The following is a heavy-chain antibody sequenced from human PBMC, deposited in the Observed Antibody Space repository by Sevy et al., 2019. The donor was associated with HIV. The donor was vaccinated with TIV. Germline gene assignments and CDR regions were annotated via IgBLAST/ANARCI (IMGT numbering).Heavy chain of an antibody. D-gene: IGHD4-4*01. CDR3: ARGPRGNYVFDY. V-gene: IGHV3-49*03. J-gene: IGHJ4*02. CDR1: GFTFGDYA. Sequence: GGSLRLSCTASGFTFGDYAMSWFRQAPGKGLEWVGFIRSKGYGGTTEYAASVKGRFTISRDDSKSIAYVQMYSLKTEDTAVYYCARGPRGNYVFDYWGQGTLVTVSS. CDR2: IRSKGYGGTT.